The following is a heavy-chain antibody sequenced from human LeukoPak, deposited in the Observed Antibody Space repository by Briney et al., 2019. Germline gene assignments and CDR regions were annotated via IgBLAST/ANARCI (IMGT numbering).Heavy chain of an antibody. J-gene: IGHJ4*02. Sequence: ASVKVSCKASGYTFTSYGISWVRQAPGQGLEWMGWISAYNGNTNYAQKLQGRVTMTTDTSTSTAYMELRSLRSDDTAVYYCARDIAIAVAADFDYWGQGTLVTVSS. CDR3: ARDIAIAVAADFDY. D-gene: IGHD6-19*01. CDR2: ISAYNGNT. CDR1: GYTFTSYG. V-gene: IGHV1-18*01.